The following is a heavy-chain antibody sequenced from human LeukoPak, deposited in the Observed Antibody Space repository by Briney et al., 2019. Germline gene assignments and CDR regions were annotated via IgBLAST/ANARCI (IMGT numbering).Heavy chain of an antibody. D-gene: IGHD3-10*01. Sequence: GGSLRLSCAASGFTFSSYAMSWVRQAPGKGLEWVSAISGSGGSTYYADSVKGRFTISRDNSKNTLYLQMNSLRAEDTAVYYWAKDLRGRAPRITMVRGVSNWFDPWGQGTLVTVSS. CDR1: GFTFSSYA. CDR3: AKDLRGRAPRITMVRGVSNWFDP. V-gene: IGHV3-23*01. CDR2: ISGSGGST. J-gene: IGHJ5*02.